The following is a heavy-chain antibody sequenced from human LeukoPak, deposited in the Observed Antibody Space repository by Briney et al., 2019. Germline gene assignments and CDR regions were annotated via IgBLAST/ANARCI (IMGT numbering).Heavy chain of an antibody. Sequence: PSETLSLTCTVSGGSISSYYWSWIRQPPGKGLEWIGYIYYSGSTNYNPSLKSRVTISVDTSKNQFSLKLSSMTAADTAVYYCARGSGDIVVVPFDYWGQGTLVTVSS. CDR1: GGSISSYY. V-gene: IGHV4-59*01. CDR3: ARGSGDIVVVPFDY. J-gene: IGHJ4*02. CDR2: IYYSGST. D-gene: IGHD2-2*01.